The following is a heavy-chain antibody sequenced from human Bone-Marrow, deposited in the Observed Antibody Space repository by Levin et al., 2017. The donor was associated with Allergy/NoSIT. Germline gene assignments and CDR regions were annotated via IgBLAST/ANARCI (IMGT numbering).Heavy chain of an antibody. J-gene: IGHJ5*02. CDR3: ARGGTAACPLSHQSWFDP. Sequence: GESLKISCAASGFTFRSYAIHWVRQAPGKGLEWVAVISYDGIIKYYADSVKGRFTISRDNSKNTLYLQMNSLRSEDTAIYYCARGGTAACPLSHQSWFDPWGQGTLVTVSS. D-gene: IGHD6-13*01. CDR2: ISYDGIIK. CDR1: GFTFRSYA. V-gene: IGHV3-30*04.